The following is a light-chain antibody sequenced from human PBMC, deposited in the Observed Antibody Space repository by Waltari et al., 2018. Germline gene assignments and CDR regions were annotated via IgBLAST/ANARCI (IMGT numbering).Light chain of an antibody. V-gene: IGKV4-1*01. J-gene: IGKJ1*01. Sequence: DIVMTQSPDSLAVSLGERATINCNSSQSVLYSSNNQNYLAWYQTKPGQPPKLLIYWASTRESGVPDRFSGSWSGTDFTLTISSLQAEDVAVYYCQQYYSTPPTFGQGTKVEIK. CDR1: QSVLYSSNNQNY. CDR2: WAS. CDR3: QQYYSTPPT.